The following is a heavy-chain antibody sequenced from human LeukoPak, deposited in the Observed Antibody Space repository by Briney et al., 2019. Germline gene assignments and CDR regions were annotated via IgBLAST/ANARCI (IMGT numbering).Heavy chain of an antibody. Sequence: GGSLRLSCAASGFTVSSNYMSWVRQAPGKGLEWVSVIYSGGSTYYADSVKGRFTISRDNSKNTLYLHMNSLRAEATAVYYCARGPPYYDILTGPPLDAFDIWGQGTMVTVSS. CDR3: ARGPPYYDILTGPPLDAFDI. V-gene: IGHV3-66*02. CDR1: GFTVSSNY. D-gene: IGHD3-9*01. J-gene: IGHJ3*02. CDR2: IYSGGST.